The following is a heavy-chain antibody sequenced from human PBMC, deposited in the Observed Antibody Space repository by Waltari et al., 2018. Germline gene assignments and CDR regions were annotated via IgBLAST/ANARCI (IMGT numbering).Heavy chain of an antibody. Sequence: QVQFVQSGAEEKKPGASLMVSCKASGFTFNNYYIHWVRQAPGQGPEWLGMINTSVGSSRHAQKFQGRVTMTRDTSTNSVYMNLTSLTSEDTAIYYCARDSPSGTLDYWGPGTQVTVSS. CDR3: ARDSPSGTLDY. J-gene: IGHJ4*02. CDR1: GFTFNNYY. CDR2: INTSVGSS. V-gene: IGHV1-46*02. D-gene: IGHD1-26*01.